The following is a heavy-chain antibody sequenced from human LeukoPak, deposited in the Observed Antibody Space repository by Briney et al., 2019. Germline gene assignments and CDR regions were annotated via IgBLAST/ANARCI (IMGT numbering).Heavy chain of an antibody. V-gene: IGHV4-34*01. J-gene: IGHJ6*03. CDR2: INHSGST. CDR3: AGSGSYFYYYYYYMDV. D-gene: IGHD3-10*01. CDR1: GGSFSGYY. Sequence: SETLSLTCAVYGGSFSGYYWSWIRQPPGKGLECIGEINHSGSTNYNPSLKSRVTISVDTSKNQFSLKLSSVTAADTAVYYCAGSGSYFYYYYYYMDVWGKGTTVTVSS.